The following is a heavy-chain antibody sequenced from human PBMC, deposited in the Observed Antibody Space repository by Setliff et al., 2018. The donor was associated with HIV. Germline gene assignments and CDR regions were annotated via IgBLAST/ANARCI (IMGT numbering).Heavy chain of an antibody. J-gene: IGHJ5*02. V-gene: IGHV4-39*07. CDR2: VYRSGST. Sequence: PSETLSLTCTVSGGSITSSNYYWGWVRQPPGKGLEWIGSVYRSGSTYYNPSLKSRVTISVDTSMNRFSLRLSSVTAADTAVFYCARQSCSGRSCYSSNWIDPWGQGTLVTVSS. CDR3: ARQSCSGRSCYSSNWIDP. CDR1: GGSITSSNYY. D-gene: IGHD2-15*01.